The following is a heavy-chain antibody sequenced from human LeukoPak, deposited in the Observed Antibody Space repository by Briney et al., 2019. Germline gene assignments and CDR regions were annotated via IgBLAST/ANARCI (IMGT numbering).Heavy chain of an antibody. CDR3: AKIPRRGGWYPEYFQH. CDR1: GFTFSGYA. Sequence: PGGSLRLSCAASGFTFSGYAMSWVRQAPGKGLEWVSAISGSGGSTYYADSVKGRFTISRDNSKNTLYLQMNSLRAEDTAVYYCAKIPRRGGWYPEYFQHWGQGTLVTVSS. D-gene: IGHD6-19*01. J-gene: IGHJ1*01. CDR2: ISGSGGST. V-gene: IGHV3-23*01.